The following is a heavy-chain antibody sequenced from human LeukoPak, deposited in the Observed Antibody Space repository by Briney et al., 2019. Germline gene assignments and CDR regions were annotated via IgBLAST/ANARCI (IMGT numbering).Heavy chain of an antibody. J-gene: IGHJ4*02. V-gene: IGHV3-30*18. CDR2: ISNDGSNK. CDR3: AKDPGDY. CDR1: GFTFSTYG. Sequence: PGGSLRLSCAASGFTFSTYGIHWVRQAPGKGLEWVAVISNDGSNKYYVDSVKGRFTISRDNSKNTLYLQMNSLRAEDTAVYYCAKDPGDYWGQGTLVTVSS. D-gene: IGHD3-10*01.